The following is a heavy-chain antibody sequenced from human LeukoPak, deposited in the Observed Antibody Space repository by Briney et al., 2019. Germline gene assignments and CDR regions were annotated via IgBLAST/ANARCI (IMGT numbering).Heavy chain of an antibody. CDR3: WGPYSSGPPFDY. J-gene: IGHJ4*02. CDR1: GFTFNSYW. V-gene: IGHV3-7*01. CDR2: IKPDGSAK. Sequence: EPGGSLRLSCAASGFTFNSYWMTWVRQAPGKGLEWVANIKPDGSAKYYVDSVKGRFTISRDNAENSLYLQMNSLRVEDTAIYYCWGPYSSGPPFDYWSQGPVVTVTS. D-gene: IGHD6-19*01.